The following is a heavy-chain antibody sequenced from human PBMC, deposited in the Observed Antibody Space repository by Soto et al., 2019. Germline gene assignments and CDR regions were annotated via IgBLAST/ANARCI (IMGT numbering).Heavy chain of an antibody. CDR3: ARGPHKSGYSSPYYYYMDV. J-gene: IGHJ6*03. D-gene: IGHD3-3*01. CDR2: INAGNGNT. Sequence: QVQLVQSGAEVKKPGASVKVSCKASGYTFTSYAMHWVRQAPGQRLEWMGWINAGNGNTKYSQKFQGRFTITRDTSASTAYMELSSLRSEDTAVYYCARGPHKSGYSSPYYYYMDVWGKRTTVTVSS. V-gene: IGHV1-3*01. CDR1: GYTFTSYA.